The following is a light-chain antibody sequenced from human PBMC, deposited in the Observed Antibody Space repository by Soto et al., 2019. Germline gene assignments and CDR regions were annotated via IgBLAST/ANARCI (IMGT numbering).Light chain of an antibody. CDR2: GNS. CDR3: KAYDSSRSGANVV. J-gene: IGLJ2*01. Sequence: QSVLKQPPSGAGAPGQRVTISCTGSSSNIGAGYDVHWYQQLPGTAPKLLIYGNSNRPSGVPDRFSGSKSGTSASLAITGIQAEDEADDYCKAYDSSRSGANVVFGGGTKVTVL. V-gene: IGLV1-40*01. CDR1: SSNIGAGYD.